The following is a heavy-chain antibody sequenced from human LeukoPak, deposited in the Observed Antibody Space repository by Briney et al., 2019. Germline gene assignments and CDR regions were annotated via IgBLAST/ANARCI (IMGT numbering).Heavy chain of an antibody. CDR2: IYWDDDK. CDR1: GFSLSTSGVG. Sequence: ESGPTLVKPTQTLTLTCTFSGFSLSTSGVGVGWIRQPPGKALEWLALIYWDDDKRYSPSLKSRLTITKDTSKNQVVLTMTNMDPVDTATYYCAHSAYYYGSGVRSVVRREQLSKFDYWGQGTLVTVSS. CDR3: AHSAYYYGSGVRSVVRREQLSKFDY. J-gene: IGHJ4*02. V-gene: IGHV2-5*02. D-gene: IGHD3-10*01.